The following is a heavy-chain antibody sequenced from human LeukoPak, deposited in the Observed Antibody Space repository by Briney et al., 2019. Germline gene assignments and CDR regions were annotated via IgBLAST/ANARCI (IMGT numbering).Heavy chain of an antibody. D-gene: IGHD3-22*01. CDR3: ARDPIGGDYFDY. Sequence: NPGGSLRLSCAASGFTFSSYTMNWVRQAPGKGLEWVSSISSSSSYIYYADSVKGRFTISRDNAKNSLYLQMSSLRAEDTAVYYCARDPIGGDYFDYWGQGTLVTVSS. J-gene: IGHJ4*02. CDR1: GFTFSSYT. CDR2: ISSSSSYI. V-gene: IGHV3-21*01.